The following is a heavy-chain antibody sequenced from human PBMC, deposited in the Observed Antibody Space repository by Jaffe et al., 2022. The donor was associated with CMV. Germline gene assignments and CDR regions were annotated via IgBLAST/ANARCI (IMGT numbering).Heavy chain of an antibody. V-gene: IGHV3-49*04. D-gene: IGHD1-7*01. J-gene: IGHJ6*03. Sequence: EVQLVESGGGLVQPGRSLRLSCTASGFTFGDYAMSWVRQAPGKGLEWVGFIRSKAYGGTTEYAASVKGRFTISRDDSKSIAYLQMNSLKTEDTAVYYCTRSSTSGAYNWNYDYDYYYYYYMDVWGKGTTVTVSS. CDR2: IRSKAYGGTT. CDR1: GFTFGDYA. CDR3: TRSSTSGAYNWNYDYDYYYYYYMDV.